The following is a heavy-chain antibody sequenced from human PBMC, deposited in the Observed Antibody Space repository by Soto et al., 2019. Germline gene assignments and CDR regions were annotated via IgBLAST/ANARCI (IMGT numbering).Heavy chain of an antibody. D-gene: IGHD5-12*01. V-gene: IGHV4-30-2*01. CDR3: ARPVEMATRGYYFDY. CDR1: GGSISSGGYS. CDR2: IYHSGST. Sequence: QLQLQESGSGLVKPSQTLSLTCAVSGGSISSGGYSWSWIRQPPGKGLEWIGYIYHSGSTYYNPSLKSRVTISVDRSKNQFSLKLSSVTAADTAVYYCARPVEMATRGYYFDYWGQGTLVTVSS. J-gene: IGHJ4*02.